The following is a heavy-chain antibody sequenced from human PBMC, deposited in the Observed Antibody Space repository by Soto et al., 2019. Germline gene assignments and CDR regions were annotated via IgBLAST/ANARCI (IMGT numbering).Heavy chain of an antibody. CDR3: ARHRAGMYHTFDL. Sequence: PSETLSLTCTVSGGSISSSLYYWGCIRQPPGKGLEWFGSIYYRGKTYYNPSLKSRVTISVDTSKTQFSLTLSSVTAADTAVYYCARHRAGMYHTFDLWGQGTLVTVSS. D-gene: IGHD6-13*01. V-gene: IGHV4-39*01. CDR1: GGSISSSLYY. CDR2: IYYRGKT. J-gene: IGHJ4*02.